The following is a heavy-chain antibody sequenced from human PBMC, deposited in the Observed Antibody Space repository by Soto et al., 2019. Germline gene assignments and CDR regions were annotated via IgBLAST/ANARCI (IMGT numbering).Heavy chain of an antibody. Sequence: ASVKVSCKASGYTFTGYYMHWVRQAPGQGLEWMGWINPNSGGTNYAQKFQGRVTMTRDTSISTAYMELSRLRSDDTAVYYCARVRGYYDSSGPFDYWCQGTLVTVSS. J-gene: IGHJ4*02. V-gene: IGHV1-2*02. CDR3: ARVRGYYDSSGPFDY. CDR1: GYTFTGYY. D-gene: IGHD3-22*01. CDR2: INPNSGGT.